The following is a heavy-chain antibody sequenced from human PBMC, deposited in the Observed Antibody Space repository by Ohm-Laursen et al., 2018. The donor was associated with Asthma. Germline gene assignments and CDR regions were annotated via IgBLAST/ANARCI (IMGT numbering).Heavy chain of an antibody. V-gene: IGHV3-30*03. CDR1: GYTFSRYS. Sequence: SLRLSCSASGYTFSRYSIHWVRQAPGKGLEWVAVGGSYYDGGLKYYADSVNGRFTVSRDDSKNTLYLQMNSLRPDDTAVYYCDRDVMEWYLPAFDFWGQGTLVTVSS. D-gene: IGHD3-3*01. CDR3: DRDVMEWYLPAFDF. J-gene: IGHJ4*02. CDR2: GGSYYDGGLK.